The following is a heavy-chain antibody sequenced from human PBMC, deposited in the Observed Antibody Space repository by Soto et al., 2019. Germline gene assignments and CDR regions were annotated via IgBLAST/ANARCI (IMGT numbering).Heavy chain of an antibody. CDR2: IYYSGST. D-gene: IGHD3-10*01. V-gene: IGHV4-59*01. Sequence: SETLSLTCTVSGGSISSYYWSWIRQPPGKGLEWIGYIYYSGSTNYNPSLKSRVTISVDTSKNQFSLKLSSVTAADTAVYYCARDSRKVRGVIPHNWFDPWGQGTLVTVS. CDR1: GGSISSYY. CDR3: ARDSRKVRGVIPHNWFDP. J-gene: IGHJ5*02.